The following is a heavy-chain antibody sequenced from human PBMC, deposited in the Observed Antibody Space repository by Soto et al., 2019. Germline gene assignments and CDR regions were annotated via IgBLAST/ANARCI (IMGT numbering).Heavy chain of an antibody. J-gene: IGHJ5*02. CDR1: GGSISTYY. D-gene: IGHD6-6*01. CDR3: VREGRPAEGWFDP. Sequence: SETLSLTCTVSGGSISTYYWSWIRQPPGKGLEWIGYIYYSGSDSGSTNYIPSLKSRVTISVDMSKNQFSLKLTSVTAADTAVYYCVREGRPAEGWFDPWGQRTLVTVSS. CDR2: IYYSGSDSGST. V-gene: IGHV4-59*01.